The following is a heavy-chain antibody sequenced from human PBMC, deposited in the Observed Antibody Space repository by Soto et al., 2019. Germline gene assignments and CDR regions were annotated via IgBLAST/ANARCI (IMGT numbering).Heavy chain of an antibody. CDR3: ARDRAYYDDSSGYYYVLDY. J-gene: IGHJ4*02. D-gene: IGHD3-22*01. CDR2: ISAYNGNT. Sequence: ASVKVSCKASGYTFTSYGISWVRQAPGQGLEWMGWISAYNGNTNYAQKLQGRVTMTTDTSTSTAYMELRSLRSDDTAVYYCARDRAYYDDSSGYYYVLDYWGQGTLVTVSS. V-gene: IGHV1-18*04. CDR1: GYTFTSYG.